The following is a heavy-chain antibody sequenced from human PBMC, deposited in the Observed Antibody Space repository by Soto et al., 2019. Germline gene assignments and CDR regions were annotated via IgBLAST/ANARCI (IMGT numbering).Heavy chain of an antibody. CDR3: ARRYGTTFDY. V-gene: IGHV4-59*01. CDR1: GGSISSYY. J-gene: IGHJ4*02. D-gene: IGHD1-7*01. Sequence: SETLSLTCTFSGGSISSYYWSWIRQPPGKGLEWIGYIYYSGSTNYNPSLKSRVTISVDTSKNQFSLKLSSVTAADTAVYYCARRYGTTFDYWGQGALVTVSS. CDR2: IYYSGST.